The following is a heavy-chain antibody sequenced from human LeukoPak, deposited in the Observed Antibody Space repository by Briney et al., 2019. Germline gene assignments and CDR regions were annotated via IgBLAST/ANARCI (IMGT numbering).Heavy chain of an antibody. J-gene: IGHJ4*02. CDR3: AKQHGSGSYYSRAIDY. D-gene: IGHD3-10*01. CDR2: IYPGDSDT. V-gene: IGHV5-51*01. CDR1: GYSFTTYW. Sequence: GECLKISCEASGYSFTTYWIGWVRQMPGKGLEWMGIIYPGDSDTRYSPSFQGQVTISADKSISTAYLQWSSPKASDTAMYYGAKQHGSGSYYSRAIDYWGQGTLVTVSS.